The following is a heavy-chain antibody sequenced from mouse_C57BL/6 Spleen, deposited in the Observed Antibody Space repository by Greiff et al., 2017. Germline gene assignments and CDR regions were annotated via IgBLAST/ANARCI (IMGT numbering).Heavy chain of an antibody. Sequence: QVQLQQPGAELVKPGASVKLSCKASGYTFTSYWMQWVKQRPGQGLEWIGEIDPSDSYTNYNQKFKGKATLTVDTSSSTAYMQLSSLTSEDSAVYYCAREGGDGGFAYWGQGTLVTVSA. D-gene: IGHD2-3*01. CDR3: AREGGDGGFAY. V-gene: IGHV1-50*01. J-gene: IGHJ3*01. CDR1: GYTFTSYW. CDR2: IDPSDSYT.